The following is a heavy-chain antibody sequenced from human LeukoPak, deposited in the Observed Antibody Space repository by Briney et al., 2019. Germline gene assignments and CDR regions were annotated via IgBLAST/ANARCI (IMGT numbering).Heavy chain of an antibody. J-gene: IGHJ6*02. V-gene: IGHV4-39*01. D-gene: IGHD6-13*01. CDR3: ARLGPLFLQLDRLGDYYGMDV. CDR1: GGSISSSSYY. CDR2: IYYSGST. Sequence: PSETLSLTCTVSGGSISSSSYYWGWIRQPPGKGLEWIGSIYYSGSTYYNPSLKSRVTISVDTSKNQYSLKLSSVTAADTAVYYCARLGPLFLQLDRLGDYYGMDVWGQGTTVTVSS.